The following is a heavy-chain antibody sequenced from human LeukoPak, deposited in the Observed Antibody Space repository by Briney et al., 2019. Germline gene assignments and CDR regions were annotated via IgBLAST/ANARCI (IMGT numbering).Heavy chain of an antibody. V-gene: IGHV4-30-4*01. CDR2: IYYSGST. J-gene: IGHJ3*02. D-gene: IGHD3-10*01. Sequence: SETLSLTCTVSGGSISSGDYYWSWIRQPPGKGLEWIGYIYYSGSTYFNPSLQSRITISVDTSKNQFSLKLSSVTAADTAVYRCARHIGGSGSHDAFDIWGQGTMVTVSS. CDR1: GGSISSGDYY. CDR3: ARHIGGSGSHDAFDI.